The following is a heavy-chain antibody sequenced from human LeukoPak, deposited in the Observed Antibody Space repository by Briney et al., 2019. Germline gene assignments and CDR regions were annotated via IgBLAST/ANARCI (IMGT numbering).Heavy chain of an antibody. CDR1: GFTVNSNY. Sequence: GGSLRLSRAASGFTVNSNYMSWVRQAPGKGLEWVSVIYSGGSTFYADSVKGRFTISRDNSQNTLYLQMNSLRAEDTAVYYCARAWDTTVVTLRLYYWGQGTLVTVSS. CDR3: ARAWDTTVVTLRLYY. J-gene: IGHJ4*02. CDR2: IYSGGST. V-gene: IGHV3-66*01. D-gene: IGHD5-18*01.